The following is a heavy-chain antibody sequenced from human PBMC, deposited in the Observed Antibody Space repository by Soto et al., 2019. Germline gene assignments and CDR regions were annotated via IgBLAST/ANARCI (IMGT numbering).Heavy chain of an antibody. CDR3: ACSYGSSGYSGY. J-gene: IGHJ4*02. CDR1: GFTFSSDS. V-gene: IGHV3-21*01. Sequence: PGGSLRLACAASGFTFSSDSMNWVRQAPGKGLEWVASISSSSSYIYYADSVKGRFTISRDNAKNSLYLQMNSLRAEDTAVYYCACSYGSSGYSGYWGQGTLVTVSS. D-gene: IGHD3-22*01. CDR2: ISSSSSYI.